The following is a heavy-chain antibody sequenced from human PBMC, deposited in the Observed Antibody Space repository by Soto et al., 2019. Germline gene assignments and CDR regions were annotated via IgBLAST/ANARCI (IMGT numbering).Heavy chain of an antibody. CDR1: GFTFSSYA. D-gene: IGHD3-9*01. CDR2: ISYDGSNK. V-gene: IGHV3-30-3*01. CDR3: ARVLVYDILTGYYMTYYYGMDV. J-gene: IGHJ6*02. Sequence: QVQLVESGGGVVQPGRSLRLSCAASGFTFSSYAMHWVRQAPGKGLEWVAVISYDGSNKYYADSVKGRFTISRDNCKNTLYLQMNSLRAEDTAVYYCARVLVYDILTGYYMTYYYGMDVWGQGTTVTVSS.